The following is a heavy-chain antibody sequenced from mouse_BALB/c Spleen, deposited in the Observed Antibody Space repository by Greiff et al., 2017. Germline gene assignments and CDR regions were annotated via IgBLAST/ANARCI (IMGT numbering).Heavy chain of an antibody. J-gene: IGHJ2*01. D-gene: IGHD1-1*01. V-gene: IGHV5-6-5*01. CDR2: ISSGGST. CDR1: GFTFSSYA. CDR3: AREYGSSYRYFDY. Sequence: DVMLVESGGGLVKPGGSLKLSCAASGFTFSSYAMSWVRQTPEKRLEWVASISSGGSTYYPDSVKGRFTISRDNARNILYLQMSSLRSEDTAMYYCAREYGSSYRYFDYWGQGTTLTVSS.